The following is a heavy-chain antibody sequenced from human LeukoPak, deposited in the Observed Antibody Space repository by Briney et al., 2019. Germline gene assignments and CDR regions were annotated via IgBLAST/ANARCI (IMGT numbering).Heavy chain of an antibody. CDR2: IYPGDSDT. V-gene: IGHV5-51*01. CDR3: ARRGYPGSSWYWFDA. CDR1: GYSFPSYW. D-gene: IGHD6-13*01. Sequence: GESLKISCNGSGYSFPSYWIGLVRQMPGEGLEWGGIIYPGDSDTRYSPSFQGQVTISADKSISTAYLQWSSLKASDTAMYYCARRGYPGSSWYWFDAWGQGTLVTVSS. J-gene: IGHJ5*02.